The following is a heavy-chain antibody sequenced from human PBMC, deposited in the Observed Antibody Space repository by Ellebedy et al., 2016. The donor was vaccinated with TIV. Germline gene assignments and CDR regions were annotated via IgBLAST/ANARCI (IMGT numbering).Heavy chain of an antibody. Sequence: PGGSLTLSCAASGITFSSHAISWVRQTPGKGLEWVSAISGSGDKTYYTDSVKGRFTISRDNSQNTLYLQMNSLRAEDTAVYYCAKEHNMWGTIMIDCWGPGTLVTVSS. CDR1: GITFSSHA. CDR3: AKEHNMWGTIMIDC. V-gene: IGHV3-23*01. D-gene: IGHD3-16*01. J-gene: IGHJ4*02. CDR2: ISGSGDKT.